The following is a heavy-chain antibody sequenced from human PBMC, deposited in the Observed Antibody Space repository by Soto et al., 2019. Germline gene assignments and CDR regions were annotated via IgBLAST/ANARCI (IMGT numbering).Heavy chain of an antibody. CDR1: GFTFSSYS. CDR3: ARATKEDIVVVTAEL. D-gene: IGHD2-2*01. V-gene: IGHV3-21*01. CDR2: ISSSSSYI. Sequence: ALRLSCAASGFTFSSYSMSWVRQAPGKGLEWVSSISSSSSYIYYADSVKGRFTISRDNAKNSLYLQMNSLRAEDTAVYYCARATKEDIVVVTAELWGQGTLVAVSS. J-gene: IGHJ4*02.